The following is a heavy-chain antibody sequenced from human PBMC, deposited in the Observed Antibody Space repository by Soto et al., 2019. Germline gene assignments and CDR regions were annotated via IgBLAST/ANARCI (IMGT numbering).Heavy chain of an antibody. CDR1: GFTFSTSA. V-gene: IGHV3-23*01. D-gene: IGHD3-3*01. J-gene: IGHJ6*02. Sequence: GGSLRLSCTASGFTFSTSAMSWVRQAPGRGLEWVSGISGSVAGTYYADSVKGRFTISRDNSKNTLYLQMSGLRVEDAAVYYCAKGPTVFGAVISFDYYYGMYVWGQGTRVTVSS. CDR2: ISGSVAGT. CDR3: AKGPTVFGAVISFDYYYGMYV.